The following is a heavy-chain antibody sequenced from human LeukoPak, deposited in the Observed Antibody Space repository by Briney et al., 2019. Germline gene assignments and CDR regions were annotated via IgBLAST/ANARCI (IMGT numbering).Heavy chain of an antibody. V-gene: IGHV3-23*01. J-gene: IGHJ4*02. D-gene: IGHD3-22*01. CDR1: GFTVSSNY. Sequence: PGGSLRLSCAASGFTVSSNYMSWVRQAPGKGLEWVSAISGSGGSTYYADSVKGRFTISRDNSKNTLYLQMNSLRAEDTAVYYCAKRPATSHYDSSGYQSYFDYWGQGTLVTVSS. CDR2: ISGSGGST. CDR3: AKRPATSHYDSSGYQSYFDY.